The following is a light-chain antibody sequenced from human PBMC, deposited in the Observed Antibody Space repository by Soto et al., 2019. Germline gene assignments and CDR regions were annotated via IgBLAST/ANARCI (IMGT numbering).Light chain of an antibody. CDR1: QSVSSY. V-gene: IGKV3-11*01. Sequence: EIVLTQSPATLSLSPGERATLSCRASQSVSSYLAWYQQKPGQAPRLLIYDASNRATGIPARFSGSWSGTDLTITISSLEPEDFAVYYCQQRSNWPPVLTFGPGTKVDIK. CDR3: QQRSNWPPVLT. CDR2: DAS. J-gene: IGKJ3*01.